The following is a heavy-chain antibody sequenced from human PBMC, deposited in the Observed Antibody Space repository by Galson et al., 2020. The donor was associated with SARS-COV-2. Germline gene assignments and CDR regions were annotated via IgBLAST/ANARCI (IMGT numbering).Heavy chain of an antibody. V-gene: IGHV5-51*01. CDR1: GYRFTSFW. D-gene: IGHD1-26*01. CDR3: ARLSNGVGALNPDTFDI. Sequence: GESLKISCKGSGYRFTSFWIGWVRQMPGKGLEWMGVIYPGDSDTRYRPSFQGQVTISADKSINTASLQWSSLKPSDTAMYYCARLSNGVGALNPDTFDIWGQGTMVTVSS. CDR2: IYPGDSDT. J-gene: IGHJ3*02.